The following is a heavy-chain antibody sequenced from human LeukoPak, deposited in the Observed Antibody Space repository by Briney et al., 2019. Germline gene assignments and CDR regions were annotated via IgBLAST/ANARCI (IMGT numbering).Heavy chain of an antibody. V-gene: IGHV1-2*02. J-gene: IGHJ4*02. CDR3: TRVSIAWSNLYFDY. CDR2: INPNSGGT. CDR1: GYTFTGYY. D-gene: IGHD1-14*01. Sequence: GASVKVSCKASGYTFTGYYMHWVRQAPGQGLEWMGWINPNSGGTNYAQKFQGRVTMTGDTSINTASMELTSLTSGDTAVYYCTRVSIAWSNLYFDYWGQGTLVTVSS.